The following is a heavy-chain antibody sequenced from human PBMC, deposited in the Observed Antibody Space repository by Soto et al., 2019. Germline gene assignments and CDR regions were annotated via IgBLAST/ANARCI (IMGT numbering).Heavy chain of an antibody. Sequence: EVQLVESGGGLVKPGGSLRLSCAASGFTFSTYSMNWVRQAPGKGLEWVSSINEDSSYIYYADSLKGRITISRDNAKDSLFLQMNSLRPEDTAVYYCVRDLGRYFRSGYMYVWGDGATVTVSS. J-gene: IGHJ6*03. CDR1: GFTFSTYS. CDR2: INEDSSYI. V-gene: IGHV3-21*02. D-gene: IGHD3-9*01. CDR3: VRDLGRYFRSGYMYV.